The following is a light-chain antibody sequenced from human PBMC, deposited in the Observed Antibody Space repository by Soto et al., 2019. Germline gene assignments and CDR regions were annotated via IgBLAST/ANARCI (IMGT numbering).Light chain of an antibody. Sequence: IQITQSPSSLSASVGDRVTITCRASQSVSNYLNWYQQKPGKAPKLLIYAASSLQSGVPSRFSANESGTDFTLTISSLQPEDFATYYCHQSYSTPLTFGPGTKVDIK. J-gene: IGKJ3*01. CDR2: AAS. V-gene: IGKV1-39*01. CDR3: HQSYSTPLT. CDR1: QSVSNY.